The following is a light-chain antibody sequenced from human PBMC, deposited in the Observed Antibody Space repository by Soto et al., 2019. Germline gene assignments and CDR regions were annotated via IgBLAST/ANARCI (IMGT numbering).Light chain of an antibody. Sequence: DIQMTQSPSSLSASVGDRVTITCRASQSISNYLNWYQQKPGKAPNLLIYAASSLQSGVPSRFSGSGSGTEFTLTISSLQPEDFATYYCQQSYSMPRTFGQGTKVEIK. CDR1: QSISNY. CDR3: QQSYSMPRT. CDR2: AAS. J-gene: IGKJ1*01. V-gene: IGKV1-39*01.